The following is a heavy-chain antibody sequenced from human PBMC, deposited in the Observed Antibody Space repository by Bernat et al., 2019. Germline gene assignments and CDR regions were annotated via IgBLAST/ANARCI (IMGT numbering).Heavy chain of an antibody. V-gene: IGHV4-59*01. CDR1: GGSISSYY. Sequence: QVQLQESGPGLVKPSETLSLTCTVSGGSISSYYWSWIRQPPGKGLEWIGYIYYSGSTNYNPSLKSRVTISVDTSKNQFSLKLSSVTAADTAVYYCAKIGDCTNGVCYTFDYWGQGTLVTVSS. CDR3: AKIGDCTNGVCYTFDY. D-gene: IGHD2-8*01. J-gene: IGHJ4*02. CDR2: IYYSGST.